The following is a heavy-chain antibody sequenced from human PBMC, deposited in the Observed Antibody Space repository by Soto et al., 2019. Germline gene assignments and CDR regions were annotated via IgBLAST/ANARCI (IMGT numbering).Heavy chain of an antibody. CDR1: GFTFSSYG. Sequence: LRLSCAASGFTFSSYGMHWVRQAPGRGLEWVAVISYDGSNKYYADSVKGRFTISRDNSKNTLYLQVNSLRAEDTAVYYCAKDGGSTYYYDSWSPGDFDYWGQGTLVTVSS. J-gene: IGHJ4*02. V-gene: IGHV3-30*18. CDR2: ISYDGSNK. D-gene: IGHD3-22*01. CDR3: AKDGGSTYYYDSWSPGDFDY.